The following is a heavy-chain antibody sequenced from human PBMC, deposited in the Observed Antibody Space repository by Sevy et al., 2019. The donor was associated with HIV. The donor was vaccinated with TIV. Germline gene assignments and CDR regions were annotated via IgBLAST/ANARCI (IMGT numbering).Heavy chain of an antibody. D-gene: IGHD1-26*01. J-gene: IGHJ3*02. CDR2: LKQDGSEK. V-gene: IGHV3-7*01. Sequence: GGSLRLSCAASRFTFSNYWMSWVRQAPGKGLEWVANLKQDGSEKYYVDSVKGRFTISRDNVKNSLYLQMNSLRAEDTAVYYCARERGISFIVGATTGAFDIWGQGTMVTVSS. CDR3: ARERGISFIVGATTGAFDI. CDR1: RFTFSNYW.